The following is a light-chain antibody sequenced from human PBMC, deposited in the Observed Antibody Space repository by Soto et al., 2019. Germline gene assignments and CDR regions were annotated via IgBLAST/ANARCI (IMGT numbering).Light chain of an antibody. V-gene: IGKV3-11*01. J-gene: IGKJ5*01. CDR3: QQRSKWPIT. CDR1: QSSSSY. CDR2: DAS. Sequence: ELLFTQSPTTLSLSPGKRSTLSCGASQSSSSYVAWYQQKPGQARRLLIYDASNRATGIAARFSGSGSGTDFPLTISILDDEDFADYCRQQRSKWPITFGQGTRLEIK.